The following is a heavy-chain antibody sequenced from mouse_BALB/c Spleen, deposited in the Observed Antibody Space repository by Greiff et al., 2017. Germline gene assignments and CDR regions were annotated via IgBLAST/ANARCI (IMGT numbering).Heavy chain of an antibody. CDR3: ARDQDYYGSSYGAMDY. V-gene: IGHV2-6-7*01. J-gene: IGHJ4*01. CDR1: GFSLTGYG. D-gene: IGHD1-1*01. Sequence: VMLVESGPGLVAPSQSLSITCTVSGFSLTGYGVNWVRQPPGKGLEWLGMIWGDGSTDYNSALKSRLSISKDNSKSQVFLKMNSLQTDDTARYYCARDQDYYGSSYGAMDYWGQGTSVTVSS. CDR2: IWGDGST.